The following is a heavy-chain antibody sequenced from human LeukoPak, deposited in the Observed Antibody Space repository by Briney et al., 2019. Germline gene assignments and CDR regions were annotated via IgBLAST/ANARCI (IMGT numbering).Heavy chain of an antibody. V-gene: IGHV1-18*01. CDR2: ISAYNGNT. CDR3: ARGHYYDSSGYYLYLYYFDY. J-gene: IGHJ4*02. D-gene: IGHD3-22*01. Sequence: EASVKVSCKASGYTFTSYGISWVRQAPGQGLKGMGWISAYNGNTNYAQKLQGRVTMTTDTSTSTAYMELRSLRSDDTAVYYCARGHYYDSSGYYLYLYYFDYWGQGTLVTVSS. CDR1: GYTFTSYG.